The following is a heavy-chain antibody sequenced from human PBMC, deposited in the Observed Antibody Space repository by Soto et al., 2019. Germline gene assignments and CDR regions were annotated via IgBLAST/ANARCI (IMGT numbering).Heavy chain of an antibody. D-gene: IGHD5-12*01. CDR2: IYHSGST. V-gene: IGHV4-59*12. J-gene: IGHJ4*02. CDR3: ARVEMATIRFDY. Sequence: XXTLSLTFTVSGESITSYYWSWIPQPPGKGLEWIGYIYHSGSTYYNPSLKSRVTISVDRSKNQFSLKLSSVTAADTAVYYCARVEMATIRFDYWGQGTLVTVSS. CDR1: GESITSYY.